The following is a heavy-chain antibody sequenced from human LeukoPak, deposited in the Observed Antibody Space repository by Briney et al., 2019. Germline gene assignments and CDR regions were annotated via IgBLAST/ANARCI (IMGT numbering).Heavy chain of an antibody. J-gene: IGHJ6*03. CDR1: GGSISSYY. CDR2: IYYSGST. V-gene: IGHV4-59*01. Sequence: SETLSLTCTVSGGSISSYYWSWIRQPPGKGLEWIGYIYYSGSTNYNPTLKSRVTISVDTSKNQFSLKLSSVTAADTAVYYCARGIAYYYYMDVWGKGTTVTISS. CDR3: ARGIAYYYYMDV.